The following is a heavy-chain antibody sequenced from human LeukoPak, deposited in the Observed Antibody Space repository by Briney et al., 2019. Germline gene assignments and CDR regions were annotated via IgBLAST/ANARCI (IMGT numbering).Heavy chain of an antibody. CDR1: GFTFSSYG. CDR3: ARDRGGFNWFDP. J-gene: IGHJ5*02. CDR2: IWYDGSNK. V-gene: IGHV3-33*01. Sequence: GRSLRLSCAASGFTFSSYGMHWVRQAPGKGLEWVAVIWYDGSNKYYADSVKGQFTISRDNSKNTLYLQMNSLRAEDTAVYYCARDRGGFNWFDPWGQGTLVTVSS. D-gene: IGHD3-10*01.